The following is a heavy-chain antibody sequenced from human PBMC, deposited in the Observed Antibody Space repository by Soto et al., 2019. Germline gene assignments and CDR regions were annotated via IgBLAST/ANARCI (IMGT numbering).Heavy chain of an antibody. Sequence: GGSLRLSCAASGFTFSSYEMNWVRQAPGKGLEWVSYISSSGSTIYYADSVKGRFTISRDNAKNSLYLQMNSLRAEDTAVYYCARDRRYDFWSGYSYYYYMDVWGKGTTVTVSS. CDR2: ISSSGSTI. D-gene: IGHD3-3*01. CDR1: GFTFSSYE. J-gene: IGHJ6*03. V-gene: IGHV3-48*03. CDR3: ARDRRYDFWSGYSYYYYMDV.